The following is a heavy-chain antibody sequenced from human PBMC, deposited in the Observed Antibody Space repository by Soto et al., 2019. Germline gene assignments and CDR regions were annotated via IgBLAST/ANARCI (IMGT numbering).Heavy chain of an antibody. D-gene: IGHD2-21*02. CDR1: NGSISRSFYY. CDR3: VTGLNYFEY. CDR2: MYYSGST. J-gene: IGHJ4*02. V-gene: IGHV4-39*01. Sequence: SETLSLTCTVSNGSISRSFYYLGWIRQPPGKGLEWIGSMYYSGSTYYNPSLKSRVTISADTSKNQFSLKLSSVTAADTAVYYCVTGLNYFEYWGKGTLVTVSS.